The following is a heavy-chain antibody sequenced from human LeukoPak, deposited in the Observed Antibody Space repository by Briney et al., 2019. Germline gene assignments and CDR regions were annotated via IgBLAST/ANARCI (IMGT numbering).Heavy chain of an antibody. V-gene: IGHV3-7*01. D-gene: IGHD6-13*01. Sequence: AGGYLRLSCAVSGFTFSNYWMNWVRQAPGKGLEWVASIGQDGGEKSYVDSVKGRFTISRDNTKNSLYLQMSSLRAEDTAVYYCARDGTAAGLYFDLWGQGTLVTVSS. J-gene: IGHJ4*01. CDR2: IGQDGGEK. CDR3: ARDGTAAGLYFDL. CDR1: GFTFSNYW.